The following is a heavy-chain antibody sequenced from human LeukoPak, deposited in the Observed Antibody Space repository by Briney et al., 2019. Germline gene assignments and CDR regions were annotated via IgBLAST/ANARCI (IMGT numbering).Heavy chain of an antibody. V-gene: IGHV4-59*01. D-gene: IGHD2-21*01. Sequence: PSETHSLTCTVSGGSISSYYWSWIRQPPGQGLKWFGYIYYSGSTNYNPSLKSRVTISVDPSKNQFSLKLTSVTAADTAVYYCARDLAREDAFDIWGQGTVVTVPS. CDR1: GGSISSYY. CDR2: IYYSGST. J-gene: IGHJ3*02. CDR3: ARDLAREDAFDI.